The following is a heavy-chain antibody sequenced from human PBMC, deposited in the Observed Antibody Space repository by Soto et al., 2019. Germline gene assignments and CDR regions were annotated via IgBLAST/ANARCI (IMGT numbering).Heavy chain of an antibody. CDR3: ARAVAVAADFDY. Sequence: EASVKVSCKASGYTFTGYAMHWVRQAPGQRLEWMGWINAGNGNTKYSQKFQGRVTITRDTSASTAYMELSSLRSEDTAVYYCARAVAVAADFDYWGQGTLFTVSS. V-gene: IGHV1-3*01. D-gene: IGHD6-19*01. CDR2: INAGNGNT. J-gene: IGHJ4*02. CDR1: GYTFTGYA.